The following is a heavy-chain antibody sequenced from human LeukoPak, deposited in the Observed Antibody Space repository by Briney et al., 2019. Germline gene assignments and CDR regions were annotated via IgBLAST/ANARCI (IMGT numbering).Heavy chain of an antibody. J-gene: IGHJ4*02. CDR1: GFTFSSYG. Sequence: GGTLRLSCAASGFTFSSYGMSWVRQAPGKGLEWVSAISGSGGSTYYADSVKGRFTISRDNSKNTLYLQMNSLRAEDTAVYYCAKDYSSTTRVGATPFDDWGQGTLVTVSS. V-gene: IGHV3-23*01. CDR2: ISGSGGST. D-gene: IGHD1-26*01. CDR3: AKDYSSTTRVGATPFDD.